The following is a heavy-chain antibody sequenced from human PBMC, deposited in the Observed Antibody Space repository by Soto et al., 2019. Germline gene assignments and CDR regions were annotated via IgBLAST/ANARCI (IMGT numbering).Heavy chain of an antibody. J-gene: IGHJ4*02. D-gene: IGHD1-26*01. Sequence: GGSLRLSCAASGFAFSTYWMNWVRQAPGKGLLWVSLINPDGSTTTYADSVKGRFTIFRDNAKNTVYLQMTSLRVEDTAVYYCARDLRGSPDSWGQGTLVTVSS. V-gene: IGHV3-74*01. CDR2: INPDGSTT. CDR3: ARDLRGSPDS. CDR1: GFAFSTYW.